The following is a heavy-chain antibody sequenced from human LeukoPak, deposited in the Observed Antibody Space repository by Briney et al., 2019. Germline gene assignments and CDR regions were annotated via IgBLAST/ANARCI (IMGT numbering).Heavy chain of an antibody. Sequence: SETLSLTCTVSGGSISSSSYYWGWIRQPPGKGLEWIGSIYYSGSTYYNPSLKSRVTISVDTSKNQFSLKLSSVTAADTAVYYCARRTGYSSSWYGGWNYYYYYYMDVWGKGTTVTISS. CDR1: GGSISSSSYY. J-gene: IGHJ6*03. CDR2: IYYSGST. CDR3: ARRTGYSSSWYGGWNYYYYYYMDV. D-gene: IGHD6-13*01. V-gene: IGHV4-39*01.